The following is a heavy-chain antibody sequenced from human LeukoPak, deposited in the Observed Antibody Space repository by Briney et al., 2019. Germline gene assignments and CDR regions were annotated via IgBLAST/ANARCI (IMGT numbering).Heavy chain of an antibody. J-gene: IGHJ4*02. V-gene: IGHV4-59*01. CDR1: GGSISSYY. Sequence: PSETLSLTCTVSGGSISSYYWSWIRQPPGKGLEWIGYIYYSGSTNYNPSLKSRVTISVDTSKNQFSLKLSSVTAADTAVYYCARGGWETPPVFDYWGQGTLVTVSS. CDR2: IYYSGST. D-gene: IGHD1-26*01. CDR3: ARGGWETPPVFDY.